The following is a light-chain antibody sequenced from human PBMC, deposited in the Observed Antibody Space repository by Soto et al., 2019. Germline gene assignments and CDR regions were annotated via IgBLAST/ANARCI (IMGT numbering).Light chain of an antibody. V-gene: IGKV3-20*01. J-gene: IGKJ1*01. Sequence: EIVSTQSPGTLSLSPGERATLSCRASQSVSSSYLAWYQQKPGQAPRLLIYGASSRATGIPDRFSGSGSGTDFTLTISRLEPEDFAVYYCQQYGSSHWTFGQGTKVDIK. CDR3: QQYGSSHWT. CDR2: GAS. CDR1: QSVSSSY.